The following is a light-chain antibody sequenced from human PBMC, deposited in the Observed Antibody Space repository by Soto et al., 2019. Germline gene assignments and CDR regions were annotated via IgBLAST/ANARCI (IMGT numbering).Light chain of an antibody. CDR1: QSVSSN. V-gene: IGKV3-15*01. CDR2: GAS. Sequence: EKGMTQYPAARAVSTRERATLSCRASQSVSSNLAWYQQKPGQAPRLLIYGASTRATGIPARFSGSGSGTEFTLTISSLRSEDFAVYYCQQYNNGPPWTLGQGTKVDSK. CDR3: QQYNNGPPWT. J-gene: IGKJ1*01.